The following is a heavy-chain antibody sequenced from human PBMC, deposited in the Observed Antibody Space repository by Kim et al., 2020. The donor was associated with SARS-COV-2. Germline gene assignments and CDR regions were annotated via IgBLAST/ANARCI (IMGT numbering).Heavy chain of an antibody. CDR3: AKEQIAVAAREALFDY. D-gene: IGHD6-19*01. CDR1: GFTFSSYA. J-gene: IGHJ4*02. CDR2: ISGSGGST. Sequence: GGSLRLSCAASGFTFSSYAMSWVRQAPGKGLEWVSAISGSGGSTYYADSVKGRFTISRDNSKNTLYLQMNSLRAEDTAVYYCAKEQIAVAAREALFDYWGQGTLVTVSS. V-gene: IGHV3-23*01.